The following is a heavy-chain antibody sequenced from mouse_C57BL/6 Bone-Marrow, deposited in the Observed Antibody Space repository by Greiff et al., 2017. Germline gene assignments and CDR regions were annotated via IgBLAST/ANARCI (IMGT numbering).Heavy chain of an antibody. J-gene: IGHJ1*03. CDR2: FHPYNDDT. CDR3: ARGSYYWYFDV. D-gene: IGHD1-1*02. CDR1: GYTFTTYL. V-gene: IGHV1-47*01. Sequence: QVQLQQSGAELVKPGASVKMSCKASGYTFTTYLIEWMKQNPGKSLEWIGNFHPYNDDTKSNEKFKGKATLTVEKSSITAYLELSRLTSDDSSFFYSARGSYYWYFDVWGTGTTVTVSS.